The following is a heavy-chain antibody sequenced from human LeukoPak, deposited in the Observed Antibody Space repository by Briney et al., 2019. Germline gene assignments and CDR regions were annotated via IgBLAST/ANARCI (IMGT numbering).Heavy chain of an antibody. CDR1: GFTFSSYS. J-gene: IGHJ4*02. CDR3: ARDSSYSFDY. CDR2: ISDRGIVI. V-gene: IGHV3-48*01. D-gene: IGHD2-21*01. Sequence: GGSLRLSCAASGFTFSSYSMNWVRQAPGKGLEGLSYISDRGIVIWSADSVKGRFPISRDNAKNSLHLQMSNRRAEDTAVYHCARDSSYSFDYWGQGALVTVSS.